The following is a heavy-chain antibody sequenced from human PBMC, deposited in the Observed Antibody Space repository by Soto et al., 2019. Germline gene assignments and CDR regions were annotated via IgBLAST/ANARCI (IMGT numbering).Heavy chain of an antibody. J-gene: IGHJ6*02. V-gene: IGHV3-21*01. CDR1: GFTFSSYS. Sequence: GGSLRLSCAASGFTFSSYSMNWVRQAPGKGLEWVSSISSSSSYIYYADSVKGRFTISRDNAKNSLYLQMNSLRAEDTAVYYCARDRSSSSHYYYGMDVWGQGTTVTVSS. CDR2: ISSSSSYI. D-gene: IGHD6-6*01. CDR3: ARDRSSSSHYYYGMDV.